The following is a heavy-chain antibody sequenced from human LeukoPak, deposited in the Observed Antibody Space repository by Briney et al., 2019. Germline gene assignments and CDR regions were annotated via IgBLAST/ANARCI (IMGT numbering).Heavy chain of an antibody. CDR2: FDPEDVET. D-gene: IGHD4-11*01. Sequence: ASVKVSCKVSGYTLTELSMHWVRQAPGKGLEWMGGFDPEDVETIYTQKFQGRVTMTEDTSTDTAYIERSSLRSEDTAVYYCATMDYSGVENYYYYYYMDVWGKGTTVTVSS. V-gene: IGHV1-24*01. J-gene: IGHJ6*03. CDR3: ATMDYSGVENYYYYYYMDV. CDR1: GYTLTELS.